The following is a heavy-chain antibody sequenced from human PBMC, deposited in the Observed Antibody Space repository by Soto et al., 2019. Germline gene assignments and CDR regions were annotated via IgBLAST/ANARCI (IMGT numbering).Heavy chain of an antibody. V-gene: IGHV3-74*01. CDR3: ARLPNKSPQN. CDR2: ISNDGSST. J-gene: IGHJ1*01. Sequence: EVQLVESGGGLVQPGGSLRLSCVASGFTFSSYWMHWVRQAPGKGLVWVSSISNDGSSTSYADPVKGRFTISRDNAKNTLYLQMNSLRAEDTAVNYCARLPNKSPQNWGQGTLVIVSP. CDR1: GFTFSSYW.